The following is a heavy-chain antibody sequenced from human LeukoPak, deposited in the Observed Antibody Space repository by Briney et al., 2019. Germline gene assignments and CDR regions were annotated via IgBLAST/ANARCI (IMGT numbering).Heavy chain of an antibody. CDR2: INPNSGVA. V-gene: IGHV1-2*02. CDR1: RYSFSDYY. D-gene: IGHD5-18*01. Sequence: GASLKLCCKASRYSFSDYYIHSVRHAPGHALEWIGCINPNSGVADYAPKVLGTVALTSDTSISTVYTEVNSRTSYHTAIFSCATVVDTSTAHYLDFWGQGTLVTAPS. J-gene: IGHJ4*02. CDR3: ATVVDTSTAHYLDF.